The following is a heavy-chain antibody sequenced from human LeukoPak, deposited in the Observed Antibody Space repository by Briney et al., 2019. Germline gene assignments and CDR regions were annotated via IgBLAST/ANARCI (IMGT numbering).Heavy chain of an antibody. J-gene: IGHJ4*02. CDR2: INPNSGGT. Sequence: ASVKVSCKASGHTFTGYYMHWVRQAPGQGLEWMGWINPNSGGTNYAQKFQGRVTMTRDTSISTAYMELSRLRSDDTAVYYCARDRGRRITMIFDYWGQGTLVTVSS. D-gene: IGHD3-22*01. CDR1: GHTFTGYY. V-gene: IGHV1-2*02. CDR3: ARDRGRRITMIFDY.